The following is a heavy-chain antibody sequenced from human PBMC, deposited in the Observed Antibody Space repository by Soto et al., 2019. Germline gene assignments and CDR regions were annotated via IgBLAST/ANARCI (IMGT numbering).Heavy chain of an antibody. D-gene: IGHD1-1*01. CDR1: GFTFSSYA. J-gene: IGHJ5*02. CDR2: ISAGGGNT. CDR3: AQTTPSIHWFDP. Sequence: EVQLLESGGGLVQPGGSLRLSCAASGFTFSSYAMSWVRQAPGKGLEWVSAISAGGGNTYYRDSVKGRFTISRDKSKNTLYLQMNSLRAEDTAVYFCAQTTPSIHWFDPWGQGTLVTVSS. V-gene: IGHV3-23*01.